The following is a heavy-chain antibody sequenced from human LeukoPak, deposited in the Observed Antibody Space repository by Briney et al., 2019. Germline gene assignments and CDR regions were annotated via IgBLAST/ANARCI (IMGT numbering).Heavy chain of an antibody. Sequence: ASVKVSCKASGYTFTGYYMHWVRQAPGQGLEWMGWINPNSGGTNYAQKFQGRVTMTRDTSISTGYMELSRLRSDDTAVYYCARDDHFYGSGSYYIDGYYYYYGMDVWGQGTTVTVSS. D-gene: IGHD3-10*01. CDR2: INPNSGGT. CDR3: ARDDHFYGSGSYYIDGYYYYYGMDV. CDR1: GYTFTGYY. J-gene: IGHJ6*02. V-gene: IGHV1-2*02.